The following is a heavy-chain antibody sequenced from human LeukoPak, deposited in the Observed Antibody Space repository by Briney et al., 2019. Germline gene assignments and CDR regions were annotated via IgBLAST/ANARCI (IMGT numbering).Heavy chain of an antibody. D-gene: IGHD3-10*01. V-gene: IGHV4-30-4*01. CDR1: GGSISSGDYY. CDR3: ASSSRDYYGSGSYYGPNRYYYGMDV. Sequence: PSQTLSLTCTVSGGSISSGDYYWSWIRQPPGKGLEWIGYIYYSGSTYYNPSLKSRVTISVDTSKNQFSLKLSSVTAADTAVHYCASSSRDYYGSGSYYGPNRYYYGMDVWGQGATVTVSS. J-gene: IGHJ6*02. CDR2: IYYSGST.